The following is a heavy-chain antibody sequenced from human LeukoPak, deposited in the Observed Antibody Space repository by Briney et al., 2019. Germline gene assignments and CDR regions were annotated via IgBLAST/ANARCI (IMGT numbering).Heavy chain of an antibody. D-gene: IGHD5-24*01. CDR2: ISNSATET. J-gene: IGHJ5*02. Sequence: GGSLRLSCAASRFSFSSYAMTWVRQAPGKGLEWVSAISNSATETYYADSVRGRFTISRDNSRDTLYLQMNSLRGDDTAVYYCAKERDNYPNNWFDPWGQGTLVTVSS. V-gene: IGHV3-23*01. CDR1: RFSFSSYA. CDR3: AKERDNYPNNWFDP.